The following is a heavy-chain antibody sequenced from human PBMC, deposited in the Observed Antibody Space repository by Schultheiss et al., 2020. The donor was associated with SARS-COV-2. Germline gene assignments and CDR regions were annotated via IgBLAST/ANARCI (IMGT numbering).Heavy chain of an antibody. CDR1: GFTFRNYW. J-gene: IGHJ3*02. V-gene: IGHV3-7*03. Sequence: GGSLRLSCAASGFTFRNYWMDWVRQAPGKGLQWVANIKQDGSVEHYVDSVRGRFIISRDNAKNTLDLQMNSLRAQDTAVYYCARGSNGAFDIWGQGTRVTVSS. CDR3: ARGSNGAFDI. D-gene: IGHD6-13*01. CDR2: IKQDGSVE.